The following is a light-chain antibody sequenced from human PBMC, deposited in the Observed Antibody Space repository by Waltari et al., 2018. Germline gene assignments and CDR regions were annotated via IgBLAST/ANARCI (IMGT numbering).Light chain of an antibody. J-gene: IGKJ1*01. V-gene: IGKV3-11*01. Sequence: EIVLTQSPATLSLSPGERATLSCRASQSVGSSLAWYQQKPGQTPRLLIYDTSHRPTGIPARFSGSGSGTDFTLIINNLEPEDFAIFFCQQRITWPWTFGQGTKVEIK. CDR3: QQRITWPWT. CDR2: DTS. CDR1: QSVGSS.